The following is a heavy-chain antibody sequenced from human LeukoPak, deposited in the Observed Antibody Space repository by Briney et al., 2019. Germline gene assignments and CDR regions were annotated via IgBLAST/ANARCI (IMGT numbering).Heavy chain of an antibody. CDR1: GFIFSFNY. Sequence: GGSLRLSCAASGFIFSFNYMSWVRQAPGKGLEWVSVIYHSGGTYYADSVRGRFPISRDDSKNTLFLQMDSLRVDDTAMYYCARAYYGGNPHQGAVFDYWGRGTLVTVSS. CDR3: ARAYYGGNPHQGAVFDY. D-gene: IGHD4-23*01. J-gene: IGHJ4*02. CDR2: IYHSGGT. V-gene: IGHV3-53*01.